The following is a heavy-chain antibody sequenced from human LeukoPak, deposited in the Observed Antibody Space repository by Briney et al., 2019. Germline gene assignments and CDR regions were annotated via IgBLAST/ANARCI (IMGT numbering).Heavy chain of an antibody. CDR2: ISSSSSTI. CDR3: ARVGVDYGDYVAY. V-gene: IGHV3-48*01. CDR1: GFTFSSYS. Sequence: GGCLRLSCAASGFTFSSYSMNWVRQAPGKGLEWVSYISSSSSTIYYADSVKGRFTISRDNAKNSLYLQMNSLRAEDTAVYYCARVGVDYGDYVAYWGQGTLVTVSS. D-gene: IGHD4-17*01. J-gene: IGHJ4*02.